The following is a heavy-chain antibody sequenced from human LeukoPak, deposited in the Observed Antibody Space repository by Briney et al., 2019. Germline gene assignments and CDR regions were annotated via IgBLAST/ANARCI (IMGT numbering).Heavy chain of an antibody. J-gene: IGHJ6*02. CDR3: ARVSHPYYYGMDV. V-gene: IGHV3-21*01. CDR1: GFIFSSYS. CDR2: INGNSNYI. Sequence: GGSLRLSCAASGFIFSSYSMNWVRQAPGKGLEWLSSINGNSNYIYNADSVKGRFMISRDNAKNSLYLQMNSLRDEDTAVYYCARVSHPYYYGMDVWGQGTTVTVSS.